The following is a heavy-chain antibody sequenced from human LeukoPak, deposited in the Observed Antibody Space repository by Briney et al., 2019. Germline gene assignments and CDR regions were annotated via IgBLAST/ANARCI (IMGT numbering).Heavy chain of an antibody. D-gene: IGHD2-15*01. CDR2: ISSTSSYI. CDR3: AKGVAAKTRKTDDY. J-gene: IGHJ4*02. Sequence: PGGSLRLSCAASGFTFSTYSMNWVRQAPGKGLEWVSSISSTSSYIYYADSLKGRFTISRDNSKNTLYLQMNSLRAEDTAVYYCAKGVAAKTRKTDDYWGQGTLVTVSS. CDR1: GFTFSTYS. V-gene: IGHV3-21*01.